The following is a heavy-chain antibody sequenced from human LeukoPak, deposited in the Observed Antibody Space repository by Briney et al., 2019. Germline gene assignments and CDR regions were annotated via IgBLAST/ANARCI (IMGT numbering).Heavy chain of an antibody. Sequence: QSGGSLRLSCAASGFTFSSYAMSWVRQAPGKGLEWVSAISGSGGSTYYADSVKGRFTISRDNSKNTLYLQMNSLRAEDTAVYYCAKDLRFGSWYGLTNPYYFDYWGQGTLVTVSS. CDR1: GFTFSSYA. V-gene: IGHV3-23*01. D-gene: IGHD6-13*01. CDR3: AKDLRFGSWYGLTNPYYFDY. CDR2: ISGSGGST. J-gene: IGHJ4*02.